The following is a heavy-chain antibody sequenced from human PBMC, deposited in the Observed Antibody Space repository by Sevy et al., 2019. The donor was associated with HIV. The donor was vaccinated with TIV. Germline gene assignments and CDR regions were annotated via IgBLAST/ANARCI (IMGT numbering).Heavy chain of an antibody. J-gene: IGHJ4*02. D-gene: IGHD2-15*01. CDR1: GGSISSSGYY. CDR3: ASPLLYWLY. CDR2: ISYAGNT. Sequence: SETLSLTCTVSGGSISSSGYYWGWIRRPPGKGLEWIGSISYAGNTYYNPSLKSRATICVDTSNNHFSLQLTSMTAADTAVYYCASPLLYWLYWGQGILVTVSS. V-gene: IGHV4-39*02.